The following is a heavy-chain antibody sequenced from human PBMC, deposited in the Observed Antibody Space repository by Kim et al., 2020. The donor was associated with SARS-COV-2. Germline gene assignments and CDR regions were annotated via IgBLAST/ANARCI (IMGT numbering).Heavy chain of an antibody. J-gene: IGHJ3*01. D-gene: IGHD2-8*01. V-gene: IGHV3-72*01. CDR3: VRLYVGPQAYDL. CDR1: GFTISGRF. CDR2: SRTKVYSYTT. Sequence: GGSLRLSCAASGFTISGRFIDWVRQAPGKGLEWVGHSRTKVYSYTTEYATSMKDRFTISRDDSKNSVYLQLSNLKTEDTAVYFCVRLYVGPQAYDLWGQGTMVTVSS.